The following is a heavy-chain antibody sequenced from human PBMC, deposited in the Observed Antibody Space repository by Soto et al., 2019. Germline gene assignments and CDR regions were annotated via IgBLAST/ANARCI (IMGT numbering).Heavy chain of an antibody. D-gene: IGHD3-16*01. Sequence: QVQLVQSGAEVKKPGASVKVSCKASGYTFTSYGISWVRQAPGQGLEWMGWISAYNGNTNYAQKLQGRVTMTTDTYTSTAYMELRSLRSDDTAVYYCARDGLRNLDYYYYGMDVWGQGTTVTVSS. CDR3: ARDGLRNLDYYYYGMDV. CDR1: GYTFTSYG. CDR2: ISAYNGNT. V-gene: IGHV1-18*01. J-gene: IGHJ6*02.